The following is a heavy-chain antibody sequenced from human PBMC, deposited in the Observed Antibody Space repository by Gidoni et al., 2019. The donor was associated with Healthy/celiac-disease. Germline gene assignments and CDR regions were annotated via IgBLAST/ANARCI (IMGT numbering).Heavy chain of an antibody. CDR2: IRYDGSNK. CDR3: AAREVLDYYYYMDV. CDR1: GFTFRSYG. J-gene: IGHJ6*03. Sequence: QVQLVESGGGVVQPGGSLRLSCSASGFTFRSYGMHWVRQAPGKGLEWVAFIRYDGSNKYYADSVKGRFTISRDNSKNTLYLQMNSLRAEDTAVYYCAAREVLDYYYYMDVWGKGTTVTVSS. D-gene: IGHD3-10*01. V-gene: IGHV3-30*02.